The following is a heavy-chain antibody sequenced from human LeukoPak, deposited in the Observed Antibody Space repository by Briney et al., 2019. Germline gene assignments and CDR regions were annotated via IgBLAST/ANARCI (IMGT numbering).Heavy chain of an antibody. Sequence: GGSLRLSCAASGFTFSSYSMNWVRQAPGKGLEWVSSISSSSSYIYYADSVKGRFTTSRDNAKNSLYLQMNSLRAEDTAVYYCARDPGTTAWGPVGADIWGRRTMVTVSS. D-gene: IGHD1-7*01. J-gene: IGHJ3*02. V-gene: IGHV3-21*01. CDR2: ISSSSSYI. CDR3: ARDPGTTAWGPVGADI. CDR1: GFTFSSYS.